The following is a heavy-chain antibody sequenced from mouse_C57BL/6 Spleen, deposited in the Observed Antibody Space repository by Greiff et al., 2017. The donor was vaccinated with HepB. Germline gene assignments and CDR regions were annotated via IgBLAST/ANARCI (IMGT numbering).Heavy chain of an antibody. V-gene: IGHV1-80*01. J-gene: IGHJ2*01. D-gene: IGHD2-4*01. Sequence: VKLQQSGAELVKPGASVKISCKASGYAFSSYWMNWVKQRPGKGLEWIGQIYPGDGDTNYNGKFKGKATLTADKSSSPAYMQLSSLTSEDSAVYVCARYHYDYDTGYFDYWGQGTTLTVSS. CDR3: ARYHYDYDTGYFDY. CDR2: IYPGDGDT. CDR1: GYAFSSYW.